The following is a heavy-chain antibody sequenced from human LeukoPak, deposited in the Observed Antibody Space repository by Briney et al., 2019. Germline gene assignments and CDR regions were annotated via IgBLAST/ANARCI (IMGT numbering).Heavy chain of an antibody. D-gene: IGHD1-26*01. V-gene: IGHV1-18*01. Sequence: ASVKVSCKASGYTFTSCGISWVRQAPGQGLEWMGWISAYNGNTNYAQKLQGRVTMTTDTSTSTAYMELGSLRSDDTAVYYCAREEWELLNGHQFDYWGQGTLVTVSS. CDR2: ISAYNGNT. J-gene: IGHJ4*02. CDR1: GYTFTSCG. CDR3: AREEWELLNGHQFDY.